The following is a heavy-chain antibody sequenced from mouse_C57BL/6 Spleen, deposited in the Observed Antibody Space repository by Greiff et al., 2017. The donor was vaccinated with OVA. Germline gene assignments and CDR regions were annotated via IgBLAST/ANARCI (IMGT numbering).Heavy chain of an antibody. CDR1: GFTFSDYG. V-gene: IGHV5-17*01. CDR3: ARFYGYDYFDY. Sequence: DVKLVESGGGLVKPGGSLKLSCAASGFTFSDYGMHWVRQAPEKGLEWVAYISSGSSTIYYADTVKGRFTISRDNAKNTLFLQMTSLRSEDTAMYYCARFYGYDYFDYWGQGTTLTVSS. CDR2: ISSGSSTI. J-gene: IGHJ2*01. D-gene: IGHD2-2*01.